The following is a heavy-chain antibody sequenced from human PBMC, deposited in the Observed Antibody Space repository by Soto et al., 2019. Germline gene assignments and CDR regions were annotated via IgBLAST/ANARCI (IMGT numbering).Heavy chain of an antibody. CDR2: IYYSGST. D-gene: IGHD6-13*01. CDR1: GGSISSYY. Sequence: SETLSLTCTVSGGSISSYYWSWIRQPPGKGLEWIGYIYYSGSTNYNPSLKSRVTISVDTSKNQFSLKLSSVTAADTAVYYCARLSSSWFNADAFDIWGQGTMVTVSS. CDR3: ARLSSSWFNADAFDI. V-gene: IGHV4-59*08. J-gene: IGHJ3*02.